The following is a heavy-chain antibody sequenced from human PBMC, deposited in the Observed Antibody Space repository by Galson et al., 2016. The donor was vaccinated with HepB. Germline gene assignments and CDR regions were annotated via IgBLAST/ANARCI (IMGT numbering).Heavy chain of an antibody. Sequence: SETLSLTCSVSGGTVSSAGFSLHWIRQPPGEGLEWIGYTSFSGITNYSPSLKSRLTISIDTSKNKFSLTLTSMTAADTATYYCARWGGSGFTFWGQGALVIVAS. CDR1: GGTVSSAGFS. J-gene: IGHJ4*02. CDR3: ARWGGSGFTF. CDR2: TSFSGIT. D-gene: IGHD3-16*01. V-gene: IGHV4-61*08.